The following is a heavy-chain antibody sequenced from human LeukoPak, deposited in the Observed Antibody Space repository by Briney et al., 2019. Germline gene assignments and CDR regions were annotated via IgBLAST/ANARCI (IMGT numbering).Heavy chain of an antibody. CDR1: GFTFSNYW. V-gene: IGHV3-74*01. CDR3: ARALAVAGTGGFDP. D-gene: IGHD6-19*01. Sequence: GGSLRLSCAASGFTFSNYWMHWVRQAPGKGLVWVSRMNSDGSSTSYADSVKGRFTISRDNAKNTLYLQMNSLRAEDTAVYYCARALAVAGTGGFDPWGQGTLVAVSS. CDR2: MNSDGSST. J-gene: IGHJ5*02.